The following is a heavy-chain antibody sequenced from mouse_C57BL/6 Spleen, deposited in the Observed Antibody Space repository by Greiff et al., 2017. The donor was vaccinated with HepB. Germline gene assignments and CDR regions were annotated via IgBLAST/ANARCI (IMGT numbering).Heavy chain of an antibody. CDR3: ARNYYGSILDY. CDR2: ISYDGSN. J-gene: IGHJ2*01. Sequence: VQLKESGPGLVKPSQSLSLTCSVTGYSITSGYYWNWIRQFPGNKLEWMGYISYDGSNNYNTSLKNRTSITRDTSKNQFFLKLNSVTTEDTATYYCARNYYGSILDYWGQVTTLTVSS. D-gene: IGHD1-1*01. CDR1: GYSITSGYY. V-gene: IGHV3-6*01.